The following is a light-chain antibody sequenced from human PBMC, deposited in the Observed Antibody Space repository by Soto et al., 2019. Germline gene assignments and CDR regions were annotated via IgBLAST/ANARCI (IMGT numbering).Light chain of an antibody. CDR1: QSVSSN. V-gene: IGKV3-15*01. J-gene: IGKJ5*01. CDR2: GAS. Sequence: EIVMTQSPATLSVSPGERATLSCRASQSVSSNLVWYQQKPGQAPRLLIYGASTRATGISARFSGSRSGTEFTLTISSLQSEDFAVYYCQQYNNWPPTFGQGTRLEIK. CDR3: QQYNNWPPT.